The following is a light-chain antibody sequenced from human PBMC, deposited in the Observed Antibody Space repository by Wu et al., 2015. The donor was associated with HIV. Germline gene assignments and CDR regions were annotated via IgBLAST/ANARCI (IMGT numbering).Light chain of an antibody. J-gene: IGKJ4*01. Sequence: EIVMTQSPATLSVSPGERATLSCRASQSVSNKLAWYQQKPGQAPRLLIYGASTRATGIPARFSGSGSGTEFTLTISSLQSEDFALYYCQQYNYWPTFGGGTKVEIK. CDR3: QQYNYWPT. CDR2: GAS. CDR1: QSVSNK. V-gene: IGKV3-15*01.